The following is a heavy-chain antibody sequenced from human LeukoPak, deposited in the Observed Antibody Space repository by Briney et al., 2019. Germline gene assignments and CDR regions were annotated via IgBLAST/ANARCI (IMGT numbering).Heavy chain of an antibody. CDR1: GYTFTSHG. J-gene: IGHJ5*02. CDR2: ISAYNGNT. D-gene: IGHD5-18*01. Sequence: GASVKVSCKASGYTFTSHGISWVRQAPGQGLEWMGWISAYNGNTNYAQKLQGRVTMTTDTSTSTAYMELSRLKSDDTAVYYCASNLHGYNYGWNNWFDPWGQGTLVTVSS. CDR3: ASNLHGYNYGWNNWFDP. V-gene: IGHV1-18*01.